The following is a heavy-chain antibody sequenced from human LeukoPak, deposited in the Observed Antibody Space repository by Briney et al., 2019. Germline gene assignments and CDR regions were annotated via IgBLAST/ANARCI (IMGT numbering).Heavy chain of an antibody. CDR1: GYTFTGYY. V-gene: IGHV1-2*02. D-gene: IGHD2-15*01. J-gene: IGHJ5*02. CDR2: INPNSGGT. CDR3: ARDGGYCSGGSCYSQWFDP. Sequence: ASVKVSCKASGYTFTGYYMHWVRQAPGQGLEWMGWINPNSGGTNYAQKFQGRVTMTRDTSISTAYMELSRLRSDDPAVYYCARDGGYCSGGSCYSQWFDPWGQGTLVTVSS.